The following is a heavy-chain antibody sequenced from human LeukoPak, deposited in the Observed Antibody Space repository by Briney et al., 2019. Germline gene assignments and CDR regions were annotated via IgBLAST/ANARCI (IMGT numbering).Heavy chain of an antibody. CDR3: ARHAAKKGVIKAPGSAP. CDR2: IYYSGNT. Sequence: PSETLSLTCTVSGVSIRTTSYYWGWIRQPPGKGLEWIGSIYYSGNTYYNPSLNSRITISVDTSKNQFSLKLTSVTAADTAVYYCARHAAKKGVIKAPGSAPWGGGPRVTVPS. V-gene: IGHV4-39*01. J-gene: IGHJ5*02. D-gene: IGHD2/OR15-2a*01. CDR1: GVSIRTTSYY.